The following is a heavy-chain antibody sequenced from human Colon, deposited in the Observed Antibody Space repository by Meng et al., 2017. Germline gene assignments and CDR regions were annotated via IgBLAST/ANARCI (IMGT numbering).Heavy chain of an antibody. Sequence: QITLKESCSTLVKPTQTLTLTCTFSGFSLSTRGVGVGWIRQPPGKALEWLAVIYWDDDKRYSPSLKTRVTITKDTSKNQVVLTMTNMDPVDTATYYCARKGALEPLDYWGQGTLVTVSS. CDR1: GFSLSTRGVG. CDR2: IYWDDDK. CDR3: ARKGALEPLDY. J-gene: IGHJ4*02. D-gene: IGHD1-1*01. V-gene: IGHV2-5*02.